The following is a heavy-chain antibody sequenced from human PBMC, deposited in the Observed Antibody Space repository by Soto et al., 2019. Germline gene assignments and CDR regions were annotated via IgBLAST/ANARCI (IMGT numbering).Heavy chain of an antibody. CDR3: ASGGGGYCSSSRCSHGAFDI. J-gene: IGHJ3*02. Sequence: GGSLRLSCAASGFTFSSYWMNWVRQAPGKGLEWVSNINQDGSEKYYVDSVKGRFTISRDNAKNSLYLQMNSLRAEDMAVYYCASGGGGYCSSSRCSHGAFDIWGQGTMVTVSS. V-gene: IGHV3-7*01. CDR2: INQDGSEK. D-gene: IGHD2-2*01. CDR1: GFTFSSYW.